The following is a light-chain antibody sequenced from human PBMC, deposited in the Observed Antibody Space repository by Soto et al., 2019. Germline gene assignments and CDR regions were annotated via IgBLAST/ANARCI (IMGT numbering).Light chain of an antibody. CDR2: EVD. Sequence: QSVLAQPASVSGSPGQSTIISCTGTSSDVGGYNYVSWYQQHPGKAPKFLIYEVDNRASGVSDRFSGSKSGNTASLTVSGLQAEDEADYYCVSFAGGTYVFGTGTKGTVL. V-gene: IGLV2-14*01. J-gene: IGLJ1*01. CDR3: VSFAGGTYV. CDR1: SSDVGGYNY.